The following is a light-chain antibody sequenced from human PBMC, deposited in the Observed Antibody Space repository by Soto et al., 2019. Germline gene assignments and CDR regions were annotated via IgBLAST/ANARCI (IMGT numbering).Light chain of an antibody. CDR2: SNN. Sequence: QSVLTQPPSASGTPGQRVTISCSGSNSNIGRNLVTWYQQLPGTAPKCLIYSNNQRPSGVPNRISGSRSGTSASLAISGLQSGDEAEYYCAARDDSLHGRVYGGGTKLTVL. J-gene: IGLJ2*01. V-gene: IGLV1-44*01. CDR1: NSNIGRNL. CDR3: AARDDSLHGRV.